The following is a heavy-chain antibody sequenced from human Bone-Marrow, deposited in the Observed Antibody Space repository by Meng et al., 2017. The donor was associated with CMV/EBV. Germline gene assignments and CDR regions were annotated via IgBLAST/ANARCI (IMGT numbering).Heavy chain of an antibody. Sequence: GGSLRLSCAASGFTFSSYWMSWVRQAPGKGLEWVANIKQDGSEKYYVDSVKGRFTISRDNAKNSLYLQMNSLRAEDTAVYYCARDVDYDFWSGYYTGVDYWGQGTLVTVSS. J-gene: IGHJ4*02. CDR2: IKQDGSEK. D-gene: IGHD3-3*01. CDR1: GFTFSSYW. V-gene: IGHV3-7*01. CDR3: ARDVDYDFWSGYYTGVDY.